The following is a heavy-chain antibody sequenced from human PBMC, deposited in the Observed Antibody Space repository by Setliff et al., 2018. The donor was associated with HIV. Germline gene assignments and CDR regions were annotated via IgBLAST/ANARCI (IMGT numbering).Heavy chain of an antibody. V-gene: IGHV1-18*01. CDR1: GYTFTTYS. D-gene: IGHD3-22*01. CDR2: ISGYNGNT. Sequence: ASVKVSCKTSGYTFTTYSIHWVRQAPGQSLEWMGWISGYNGNTNYAEKLQDRVTMTTDTSTSTAYMELRSLRSDDTAVYYCARIYYYDSSGYYHGGRGHFDHWGQGTLVTVSS. J-gene: IGHJ4*02. CDR3: ARIYYYDSSGYYHGGRGHFDH.